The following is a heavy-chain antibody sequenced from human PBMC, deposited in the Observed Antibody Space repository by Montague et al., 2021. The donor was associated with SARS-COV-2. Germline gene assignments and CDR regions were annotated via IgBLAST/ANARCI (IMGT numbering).Heavy chain of an antibody. D-gene: IGHD6-19*01. Sequence: SETLSLTCTVSGGSISSYYWSWIRQPPGKGLEWIGYIYYSGSTNYNPPLKSRVTISVDTSKNQFSLKLSSVTAADTAVYYCARHGAGSGWKYDYYYYGMDVWGQGTTVTVSS. J-gene: IGHJ6*02. CDR1: GGSISSYY. V-gene: IGHV4-59*08. CDR2: IYYSGST. CDR3: ARHGAGSGWKYDYYYYGMDV.